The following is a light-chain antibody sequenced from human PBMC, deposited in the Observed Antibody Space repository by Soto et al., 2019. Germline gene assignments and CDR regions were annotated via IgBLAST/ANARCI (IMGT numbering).Light chain of an antibody. J-gene: IGKJ1*01. Sequence: DIQITYSPSTLSASLGAGVTITFRASQYISSWMAWYQQKPGKAPKLLIYDASTLGSVAPSRFSGSESGKEFTLTISSLQPDDSATYYCKQYNSHRKFGQGTKVDIK. CDR1: QYISSW. CDR3: KQYNSHRK. CDR2: DAS. V-gene: IGKV1-5*01.